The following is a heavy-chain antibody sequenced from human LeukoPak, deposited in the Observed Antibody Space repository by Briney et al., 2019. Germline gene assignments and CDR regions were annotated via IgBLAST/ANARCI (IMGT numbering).Heavy chain of an antibody. V-gene: IGHV3-15*01. D-gene: IGHD2-2*01. J-gene: IGHJ6*03. Sequence: GGSLRLSCAASGFTFSNAWMSWVRQAPGKGLEWVGRIKSKTDGGTTDYAAPVKGRFTISRDDSKNTLYLQMNSLKTEDTAVYYCTTASVPAAIFHNYYYMDVWGKGTTVTVSS. CDR3: TTASVPAAIFHNYYYMDV. CDR2: IKSKTDGGTT. CDR1: GFTFSNAW.